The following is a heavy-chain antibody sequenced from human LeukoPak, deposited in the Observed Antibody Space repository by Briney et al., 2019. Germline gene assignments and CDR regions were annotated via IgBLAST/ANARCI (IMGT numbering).Heavy chain of an antibody. V-gene: IGHV4-59*08. CDR1: DDSISSYY. CDR2: IYYSGST. J-gene: IGHJ4*02. D-gene: IGHD2-2*01. Sequence: SETLSLTCIVSDDSISSYYWSWLRQPPGKGLEWIGYIYYSGSTSYNPSLKSRVTISVDTSKNQFSLKLSSVTAADTAVYYCARGDVVVPAAPDYWGQGTLVTVSS. CDR3: ARGDVVVPAAPDY.